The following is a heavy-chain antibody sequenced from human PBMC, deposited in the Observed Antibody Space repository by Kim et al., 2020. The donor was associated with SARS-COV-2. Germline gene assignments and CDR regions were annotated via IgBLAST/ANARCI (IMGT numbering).Heavy chain of an antibody. Sequence: ASVKVSCKASGYTFTSYAMHWVRQAPGQRLEWMGWINAGNGNTKYSQKFQGRVTITRDTSASTAYMELSSLRSEDTAVYYCARDHFWGYYFDYWWQGTLVTDSS. J-gene: IGHJ4*02. CDR2: INAGNGNT. CDR1: GYTFTSYA. V-gene: IGHV1-3*01. CDR3: ARDHFWGYYFDY. D-gene: IGHD7-27*01.